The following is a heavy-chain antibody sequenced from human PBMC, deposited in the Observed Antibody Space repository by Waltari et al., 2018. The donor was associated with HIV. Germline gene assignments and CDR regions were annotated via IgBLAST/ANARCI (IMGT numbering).Heavy chain of an antibody. D-gene: IGHD4-17*01. CDR1: GGSISRGRYH. V-gene: IGHV4-61*02. CDR3: ARVSTVVTPYFDL. CDR2: IYTSGST. J-gene: IGHJ2*01. Sequence: QVQLQESGPGLVQPSQTLSHTCTGPGGSISRGRYHRSWIRQPAGKGLEWIGRIYTSGSTNYNPSLKSRVTISVDTSKNQFSLKLSSVTAADTAVYYCARVSTVVTPYFDLWGRGTLVTVSS.